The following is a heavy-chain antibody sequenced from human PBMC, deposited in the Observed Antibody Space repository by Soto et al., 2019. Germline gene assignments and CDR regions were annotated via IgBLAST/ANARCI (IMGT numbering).Heavy chain of an antibody. D-gene: IGHD2-21*02. J-gene: IGHJ4*02. Sequence: ASVKVSCKASGYTFTSYGISWVRQAPGQGLEWMGWISAYNGNTNYAQKLQGRVTMTTDTSTSTAYMELSSLRSEDTAVYYCAREVVVTANALPGGGTYYFDYWGQGTLVTVSS. CDR3: AREVVVTANALPGGGTYYFDY. CDR1: GYTFTSYG. CDR2: ISAYNGNT. V-gene: IGHV1-18*01.